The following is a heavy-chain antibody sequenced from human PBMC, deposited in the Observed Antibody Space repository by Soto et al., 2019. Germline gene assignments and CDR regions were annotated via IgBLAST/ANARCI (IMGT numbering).Heavy chain of an antibody. CDR3: ERGVGRYGSNLDY. Sequence: QVQLQESGPGLVNPSETLSLTCTVSGGSISSYCWSWVRLPPGEGLEWIANICNSGGTNYNPSLKSRVVISVDTSRNQFSLKLSSVTAADTAVYYCERGVGRYGSNLDYWGQGTLVTVSS. V-gene: IGHV4-59*12. CDR2: ICNSGGT. D-gene: IGHD1-26*01. CDR1: GGSISSYC. J-gene: IGHJ4*02.